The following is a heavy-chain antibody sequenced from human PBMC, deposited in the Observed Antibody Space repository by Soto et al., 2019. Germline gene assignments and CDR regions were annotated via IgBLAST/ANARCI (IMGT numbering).Heavy chain of an antibody. CDR2: VSRAGTYT. D-gene: IGHD3-16*01. J-gene: IGHJ5*02. V-gene: IGHV3-23*01. CDR1: GFTFSSYA. CDR3: VKYTVTEDLGES. Sequence: EVQLLESGGDVVRPGGSLRLSCAASGFTFSSYAMGWVRQAPGKGLEWVAGVSRAGTYTFYADSQRGRFSSSRDNSRDTVDLYMNALRGDDTAVYFCVKYTVTEDLGESWGQGTLVSVSS.